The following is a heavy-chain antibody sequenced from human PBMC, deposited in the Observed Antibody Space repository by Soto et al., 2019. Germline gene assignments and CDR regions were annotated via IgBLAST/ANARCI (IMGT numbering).Heavy chain of an antibody. CDR2: IWYDGSNK. Sequence: GGSLRLSCAASGFTFSSYGMHWVRQAPGKGLEWVAVIWYDGSNKYYADSVKGRFTISRDNSKNTLYLQMNSLRAEDTAVYYCARVDYGDYEVFYYWGRGTLVTVSS. V-gene: IGHV3-33*01. CDR3: ARVDYGDYEVFYY. CDR1: GFTFSSYG. D-gene: IGHD4-17*01. J-gene: IGHJ4*02.